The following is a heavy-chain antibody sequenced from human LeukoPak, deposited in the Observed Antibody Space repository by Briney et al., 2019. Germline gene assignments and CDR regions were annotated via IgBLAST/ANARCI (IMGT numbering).Heavy chain of an antibody. CDR1: GFTVSSNY. V-gene: IGHV3-66*02. J-gene: IGHJ4*02. CDR2: IHSGGST. D-gene: IGHD1-7*01. Sequence: QPGGSLRLSCAASGFTVSSNYMSWVRQAPGKGLEWVSVIHSGGSTYYADSVKGRFTISRDNSKNTLYLQMNSLRAEDTAVYYCARDRITGTSDYWGQGTLVTVSS. CDR3: ARDRITGTSDY.